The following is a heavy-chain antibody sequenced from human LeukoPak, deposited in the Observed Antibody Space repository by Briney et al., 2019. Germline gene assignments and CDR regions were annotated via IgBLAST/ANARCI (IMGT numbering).Heavy chain of an antibody. Sequence: GASVKVSCKASGYTFTGYYMHWVRQAPGQGLEWMGWINPNSGGTNYAQKFQGRVTMTRDTSISTAYMELSRLRSDDTAVYYCARDLNWNYRAEYFQHWGQSTLVTVSS. V-gene: IGHV1-2*02. J-gene: IGHJ1*01. CDR2: INPNSGGT. D-gene: IGHD1-7*01. CDR1: GYTFTGYY. CDR3: ARDLNWNYRAEYFQH.